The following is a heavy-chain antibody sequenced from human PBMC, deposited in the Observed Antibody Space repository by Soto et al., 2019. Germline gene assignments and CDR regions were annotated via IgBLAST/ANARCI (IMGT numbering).Heavy chain of an antibody. Sequence: GXSVTVCYKTSGFTLTSSAVQCVRRARGQSLEWIGWIVVGSGNTNYAQKFQERVTITRDMSTSTAYMELSSLRSEDTAVYYCAALTYYYDSSGYYDAPRCDYWGQGTLVTVSS. J-gene: IGHJ4*02. CDR2: IVVGSGNT. V-gene: IGHV1-58*01. D-gene: IGHD3-22*01. CDR1: GFTLTSSA. CDR3: AALTYYYDSSGYYDAPRCDY.